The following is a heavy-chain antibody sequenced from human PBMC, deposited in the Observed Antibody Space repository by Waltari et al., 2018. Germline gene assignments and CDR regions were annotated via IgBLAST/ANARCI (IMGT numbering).Heavy chain of an antibody. J-gene: IGHJ4*02. CDR3: VTGLTTVTAKDYFDH. V-gene: IGHV3-7*01. D-gene: IGHD4-17*01. CDR2: IKQDGSEK. Sequence: EVQLVESGGGSVQPGGSLRLSCAASGMTLSSYWMNWVRQAPGKGLEWVDKIKQDGSEKKYVDSVEGRFSISRDNAQNSLYLQMNSLRAEDTAIYYCVTGLTTVTAKDYFDHWGQGALVTVSS. CDR1: GMTLSSYW.